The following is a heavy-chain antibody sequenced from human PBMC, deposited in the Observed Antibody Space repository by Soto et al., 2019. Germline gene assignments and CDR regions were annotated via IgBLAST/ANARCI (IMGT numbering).Heavy chain of an antibody. D-gene: IGHD3-22*01. CDR3: AGPMGVYFSPGMEV. Sequence: PGESLKISCKGSGYSFASYWIGWGRQMPGKGLEWMALIYPDDSKIRYSPSLQGQVTISADKSTSAAYLQWRSLKASDTAMYYWAGPMGVYFSPGMEVWGQGSAATIAS. CDR2: IYPDDSKI. V-gene: IGHV5-51*01. CDR1: GYSFASYW. J-gene: IGHJ6*02.